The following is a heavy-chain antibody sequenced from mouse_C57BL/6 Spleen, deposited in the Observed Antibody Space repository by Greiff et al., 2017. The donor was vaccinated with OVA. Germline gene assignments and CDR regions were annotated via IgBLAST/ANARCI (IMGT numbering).Heavy chain of an antibody. CDR2: IYPGDGDT. J-gene: IGHJ4*01. Sequence: QVQLQQSGAELVKPGASVKISCKASGYAFSSYWMNWVKQRPGKGLEWIGQIYPGDGDTNYNGKFKGKATLTADKSSSTAYMQLSSLTSEDSAVYFCARNAPPVVRAMDYWGQGTSVTVSS. CDR1: GYAFSSYW. V-gene: IGHV1-80*01. CDR3: ARNAPPVVRAMDY. D-gene: IGHD1-1*01.